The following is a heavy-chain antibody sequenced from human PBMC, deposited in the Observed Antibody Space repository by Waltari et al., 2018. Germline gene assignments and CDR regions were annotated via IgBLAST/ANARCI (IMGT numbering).Heavy chain of an antibody. J-gene: IGHJ4*02. CDR1: GDSMSGNYW. CDR3: ARDRGRGLYLDS. D-gene: IGHD2-15*01. Sequence: QVQLQESGPGLVKPSGTLSLTCGVSGDSMSGNYWWSWVRQPPGKGLEWSGQVHRSGRTNYIPPLESRVTVSIDTVNSQFSLEVTSATAADTALFFCARDRGRGLYLDSWGRGILVTVSP. V-gene: IGHV4-4*02. CDR2: VHRSGRT.